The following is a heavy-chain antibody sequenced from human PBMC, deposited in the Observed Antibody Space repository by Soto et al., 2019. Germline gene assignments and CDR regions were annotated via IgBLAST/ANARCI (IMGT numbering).Heavy chain of an antibody. Sequence: GGSLRLSCAASGFNISSNFMNWVRQAPGNGLEWVSILYTDVSTYYADSVKGRLTTSRDNSNNRLYLQMTSLRAEDTALYYCATDVRSYYSRDWIDPWGHGTQVTVSS. CDR2: LYTDVST. V-gene: IGHV3-53*01. CDR1: GFNISSNF. CDR3: ATDVRSYYSRDWIDP. D-gene: IGHD1-26*01. J-gene: IGHJ5*02.